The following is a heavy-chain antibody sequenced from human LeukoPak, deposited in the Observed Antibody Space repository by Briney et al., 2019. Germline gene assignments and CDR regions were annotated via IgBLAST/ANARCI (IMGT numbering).Heavy chain of an antibody. J-gene: IGHJ4*02. CDR3: ARDLRGYSGYDYVVQEFDY. V-gene: IGHV6-1*01. Sequence: SQTLSLTCAISGDSVSSNSAAWNWIRPSPSRGLEWLGRTYYRSKWYNDYAVSVKSRITTNPDTSKNQFSLQLNSVTPEDTAVYYCARDLRGYSGYDYVVQEFDYWGQGTLVTVSS. CDR2: TYYRSKWYN. D-gene: IGHD5-12*01. CDR1: GDSVSSNSAA.